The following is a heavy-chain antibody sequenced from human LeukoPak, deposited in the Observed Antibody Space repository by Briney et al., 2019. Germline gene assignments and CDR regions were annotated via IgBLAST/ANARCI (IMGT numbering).Heavy chain of an antibody. CDR3: AKDYGDSDWFDP. V-gene: IGHV3-23*01. CDR1: GFTFNSYA. J-gene: IGHJ5*02. D-gene: IGHD4-17*01. Sequence: GGSLRLSCAASGFTFNSYAMSWVRQAPGKGLEWVSAISGSGGRRYYADSVKGRFTISRDNSESTLYLQMNSLRAVDTAVYYCAKDYGDSDWFDPWGQGTLVTVSS. CDR2: ISGSGGRR.